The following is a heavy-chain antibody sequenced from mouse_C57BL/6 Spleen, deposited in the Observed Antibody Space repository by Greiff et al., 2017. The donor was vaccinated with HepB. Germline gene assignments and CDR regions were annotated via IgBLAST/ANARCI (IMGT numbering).Heavy chain of an antibody. CDR2: IDPSDSYT. CDR3: ARRVTTYYYAMDY. Sequence: VQLQQSGAELVRPGTSVKLSCKASGYTFTSYWMHWVKQRPGQGLEWIGVIDPSDSYTNYNQKFKGKATLTVDTSSSTAYMQLSSLTSEDSAVYYCARRVTTYYYAMDYWGQGTSVTVSS. J-gene: IGHJ4*01. D-gene: IGHD2-2*01. CDR1: GYTFTSYW. V-gene: IGHV1-59*01.